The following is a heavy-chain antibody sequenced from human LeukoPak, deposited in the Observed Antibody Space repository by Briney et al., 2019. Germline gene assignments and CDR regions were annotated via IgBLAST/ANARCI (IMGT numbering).Heavy chain of an antibody. CDR3: AKDPFYHYDSPLFDWGL. CDR2: ISGSGGST. V-gene: IGHV3-23*01. Sequence: TGGSLRLSCAASGFTFSSYAMSWVRQAPGKGLEWVSAISGSGGSTYYADSVKGRFTISRDNSKNTLYLQMNSLRAEDTAVYYCAKDPFYHYDSPLFDWGLWGQGTLVTVSS. CDR1: GFTFSSYA. D-gene: IGHD3-22*01. J-gene: IGHJ4*02.